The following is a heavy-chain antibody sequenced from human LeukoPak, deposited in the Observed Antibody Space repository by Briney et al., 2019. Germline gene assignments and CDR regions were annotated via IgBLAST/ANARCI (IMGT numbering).Heavy chain of an antibody. D-gene: IGHD3-16*01. CDR1: GGSISSNSYY. CDR2: IYYSGSP. CDR3: ARAVITFGATVAKGFDC. Sequence: SETLSLTCTVSGGSISSNSYYWGWIRQPPGKGLEWIGSIYYSGSPYYNPSLKSRVTISVDTSKNQFSLSLSSVTAADTAVYYCARAVITFGATVAKGFDCWGQGTLVTVSP. J-gene: IGHJ4*02. V-gene: IGHV4-39*07.